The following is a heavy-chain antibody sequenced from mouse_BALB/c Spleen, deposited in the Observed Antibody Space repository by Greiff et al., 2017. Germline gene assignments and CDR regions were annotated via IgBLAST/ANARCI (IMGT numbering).Heavy chain of an antibody. V-gene: IGHV1-54*01. CDR1: GYAFTNYL. CDR2: INPGSGGT. Sequence: QVQLQQPGAELVRPGTSVKVSCKASGYAFTNYLIEWVKQRPGQGLEWIGVINPGSGGTNYNEKFKGKATLTADKSSSTAYMQPSSLTSDDSAVYFCATSVSYAMDYWGQGTSVTVSS. J-gene: IGHJ4*01. CDR3: ATSVSYAMDY. D-gene: IGHD6-1*01.